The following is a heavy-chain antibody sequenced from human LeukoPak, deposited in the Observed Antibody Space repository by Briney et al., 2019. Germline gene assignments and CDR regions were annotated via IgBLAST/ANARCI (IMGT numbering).Heavy chain of an antibody. D-gene: IGHD3-22*01. CDR2: IYHRGST. CDR1: GYSISRGYY. V-gene: IGHV4-38-2*02. CDR3: ARGTYDSSGIDY. Sequence: PSEALSLTCTVSGYSISRGYYWGWMRQPPGKGLECIGRIYHRGSTSYNPSLKSRVTISVDTSKNQFSLKLSSVTAADTAVYYCARGTYDSSGIDYWGQGTLVTVSS. J-gene: IGHJ4*02.